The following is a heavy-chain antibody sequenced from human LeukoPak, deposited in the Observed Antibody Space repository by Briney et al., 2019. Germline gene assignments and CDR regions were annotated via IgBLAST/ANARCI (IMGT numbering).Heavy chain of an antibody. CDR3: SRAEFTERWFFDY. J-gene: IGHJ4*02. V-gene: IGHV1-18*01. CDR1: GYTFTSSG. Sequence: ASVKLSCKASGYTFTSSGISWVRQAPGQGLEWMGWMSGYNGNTNYVQTLQVRGTMTTATAKTTDYMELRSLRSYYKAVYYFSRAEFTERWFFDYWAQGTLVTVSS. CDR2: MSGYNGNT. D-gene: IGHD5-24*01.